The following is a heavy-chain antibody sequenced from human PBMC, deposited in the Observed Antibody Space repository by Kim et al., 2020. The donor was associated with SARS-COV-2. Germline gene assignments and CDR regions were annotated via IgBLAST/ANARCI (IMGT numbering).Heavy chain of an antibody. CDR2: IGTGGATT. V-gene: IGHV3-23*01. J-gene: IGHJ6*02. CDR1: GFTFTSYA. CDR3: ASTRPGPTRTHYYYGMGV. Sequence: GGSLRLSCAASGFTFTSYAMNWVRQAPGKGLEWVSIIGTGGATTFYADSVKGRFTISRDNSRNTLYLQMNSLRVEDTATYFCASTRPGPTRTHYYYGMGVWGQGTTVTVSS.